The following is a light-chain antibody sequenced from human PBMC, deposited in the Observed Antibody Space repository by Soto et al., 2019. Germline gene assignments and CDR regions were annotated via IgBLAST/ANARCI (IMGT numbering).Light chain of an antibody. CDR1: NSNIGSSF. Sequence: QSVLTQPPSASGTPGQRVTISCSGSNSNIGSSFVYWYQQLPGTAPRLLIYRNNQRPSGVPDRFSGSKSGTSASLAISGLRSKDEADYYCAAWDDTLSAYYVFGSGTKLTVL. V-gene: IGLV1-47*01. CDR2: RNN. CDR3: AAWDDTLSAYYV. J-gene: IGLJ1*01.